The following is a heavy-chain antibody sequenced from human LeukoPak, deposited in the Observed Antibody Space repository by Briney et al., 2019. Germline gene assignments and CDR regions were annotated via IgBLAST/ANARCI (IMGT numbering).Heavy chain of an antibody. CDR1: GFTLRSYV. J-gene: IGHJ4*02. CDR3: AKDRLLNCRGDCYIFDY. V-gene: IGHV3-23*01. D-gene: IGHD2-21*02. Sequence: GGSLRPSCVASGFTLRSYVMNWVRQTPGKGLEWVSSISGSGDSTFYADSVKGRFSISRDNSKNTLYLQVNGLRTEDTAAYYCAKDRLLNCRGDCYIFDYWGQGTVVTVSS. CDR2: ISGSGDST.